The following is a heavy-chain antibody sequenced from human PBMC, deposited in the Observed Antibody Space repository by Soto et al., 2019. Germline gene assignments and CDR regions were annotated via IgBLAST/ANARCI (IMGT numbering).Heavy chain of an antibody. CDR1: GFTFSSYG. Sequence: QVQLVESGGGVVQPGRSLRLSCAASGFTFSSYGMHWVRQAPGKGLEWVAVISYDGSNKYYADSVKGRFTISRDNSKNTLYLQMNSLRAEDTAVYYCAKARVRDDLGYGMDVWGQGTTVTVSS. CDR3: AKARVRDDLGYGMDV. D-gene: IGHD3-16*01. V-gene: IGHV3-30*18. J-gene: IGHJ6*02. CDR2: ISYDGSNK.